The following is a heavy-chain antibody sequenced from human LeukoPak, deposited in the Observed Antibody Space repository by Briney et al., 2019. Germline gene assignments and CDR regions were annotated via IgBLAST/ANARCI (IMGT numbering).Heavy chain of an antibody. Sequence: ASVKVSCKASGYTFSGYYIHWVRQAPGQGLEWMGWINPNSGITSYAQEFQGRVTMTRDTSISTAYMELSRLRSDDTAVYYCARDTGATIHPNYYYYMDVWGKGTTVTVSS. CDR3: ARDTGATIHPNYYYYMDV. D-gene: IGHD5-24*01. CDR1: GYTFSGYY. J-gene: IGHJ6*03. V-gene: IGHV1-2*02. CDR2: INPNSGIT.